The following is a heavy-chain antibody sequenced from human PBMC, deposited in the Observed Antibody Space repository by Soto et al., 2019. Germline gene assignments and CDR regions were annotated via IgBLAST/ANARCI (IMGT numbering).Heavy chain of an antibody. J-gene: IGHJ6*02. V-gene: IGHV3-30-3*01. CDR2: ISYDGSNK. Sequence: GGSLRLSCAASGFTFSSYAMHWVRQAPGKGLEWVAVISYDGSNKYYADSVKGRFTISRDNSKNTLYLQMNSLRAEDTAVYYCAGGYSSPMFDYYYGMDVWGQGTTVTV. D-gene: IGHD6-13*01. CDR1: GFTFSSYA. CDR3: AGGYSSPMFDYYYGMDV.